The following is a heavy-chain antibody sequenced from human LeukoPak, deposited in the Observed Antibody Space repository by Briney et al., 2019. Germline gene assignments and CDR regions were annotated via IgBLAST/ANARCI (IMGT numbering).Heavy chain of an antibody. Sequence: PGGSLRLSCAASGFTFSSYAMSWVRQAPGKGLEWVSAISGSGGSTYYADSVKGRFTISRDNSKNTLYLQMNSLRAEDTAVYYCANEGSSSWYGVFYFDYWGQGTLVTVSS. CDR1: GFTFSSYA. CDR2: ISGSGGST. J-gene: IGHJ4*02. D-gene: IGHD6-13*01. CDR3: ANEGSSSWYGVFYFDY. V-gene: IGHV3-23*01.